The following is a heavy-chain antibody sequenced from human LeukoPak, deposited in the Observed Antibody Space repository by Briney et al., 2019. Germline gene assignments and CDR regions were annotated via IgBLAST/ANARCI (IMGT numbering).Heavy chain of an antibody. V-gene: IGHV1-18*01. CDR2: ISTYNGNT. D-gene: IGHD3-10*01. J-gene: IGHJ4*02. Sequence: ASVSVSCKASDYTFIKSGINWVRHAPGQGPEWMGWISTYNGNTNYAQKFQGRVTMTTDTSTSTAYMELRSLRSDDTAVYYCATTYYSGSGSNFDYWGQGTLVTVSS. CDR1: DYTFIKSG. CDR3: ATTYYSGSGSNFDY.